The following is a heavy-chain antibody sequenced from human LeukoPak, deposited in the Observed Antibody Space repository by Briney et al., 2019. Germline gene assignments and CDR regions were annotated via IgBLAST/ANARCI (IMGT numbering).Heavy chain of an antibody. CDR3: ATSDYFLLGQQLVPNWFDP. J-gene: IGHJ5*02. CDR2: IYYSGST. Sequence: PSETLSLTCTVSGGSISSSSYYWGWIRQPPGKGLEWIGSIYYSGSTYYNPSLKSRVTISVDTSKNQFSLKLSSVTAADTAVYYCATSDYFLLGQQLVPNWFDPWGQGTLVTVSS. CDR1: GGSISSSSYY. V-gene: IGHV4-39*01. D-gene: IGHD6-6*01.